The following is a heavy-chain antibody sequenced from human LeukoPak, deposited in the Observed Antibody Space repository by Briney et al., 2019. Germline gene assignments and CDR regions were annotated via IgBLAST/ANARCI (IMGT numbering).Heavy chain of an antibody. Sequence: SETLSLTCTVSGGSISSYYWSWIRQPPGKGLEWIGYIYYSGSTNYNPSLKSRVTISVDTSKNQFSLKLSSVTAADTAVYYCARHNQGLRYLDWLSPTDYWGQGTLVTVSS. CDR3: ARHNQGLRYLDWLSPTDY. J-gene: IGHJ4*02. CDR2: IYYSGST. CDR1: GGSISSYY. D-gene: IGHD3-9*01. V-gene: IGHV4-59*08.